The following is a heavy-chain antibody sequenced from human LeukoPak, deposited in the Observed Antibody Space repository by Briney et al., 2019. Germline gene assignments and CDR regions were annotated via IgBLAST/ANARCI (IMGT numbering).Heavy chain of an antibody. CDR2: ISSSSSYI. CDR1: GFTFSSYS. Sequence: PGGSLRLSCAASGFTFSSYSMNWVRQAPGKGPEWVSSISSSSSYIYYADSVKGRFTISRDNAKNSLYLQMNSLRAEDTAVYYCARDLNYYDSSGFDYWGQGTLVTVSS. V-gene: IGHV3-21*01. CDR3: ARDLNYYDSSGFDY. D-gene: IGHD3-22*01. J-gene: IGHJ4*02.